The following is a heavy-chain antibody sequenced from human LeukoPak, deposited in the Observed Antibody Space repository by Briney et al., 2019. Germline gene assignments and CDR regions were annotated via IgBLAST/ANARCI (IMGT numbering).Heavy chain of an antibody. CDR3: ATGERLAVHFPFPMDAFDI. Sequence: GGSLRLSCAASGFTFTNAWMTWVRQTPGQGLEWVGRIKSKTEGATIDYAAPVKGRFTISRDDSKNTLYLQMSSLKIEDTAVYYCATGERLAVHFPFPMDAFDIWGHGTMVTVSS. D-gene: IGHD3-3*02. CDR1: GFTFTNAW. V-gene: IGHV3-15*01. CDR2: IKSKTEGATI. J-gene: IGHJ3*02.